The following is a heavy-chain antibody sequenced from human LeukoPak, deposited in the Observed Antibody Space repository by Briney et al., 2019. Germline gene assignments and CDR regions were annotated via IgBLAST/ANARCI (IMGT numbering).Heavy chain of an antibody. CDR3: AKLPYEGYCSGGSCWNNWFDP. V-gene: IGHV3-23*01. Sequence: PGGSLRLSCAASGFTFSSYGMSWVRQAPGKGLEWVSALSGSGGSTYYADSVKGRFTISRDNSKNTLSLQMNSLRAEDTAIYYCAKLPYEGYCSGGSCWNNWFDPWGQGTLVTVSS. D-gene: IGHD2-15*01. CDR2: LSGSGGST. CDR1: GFTFSSYG. J-gene: IGHJ5*02.